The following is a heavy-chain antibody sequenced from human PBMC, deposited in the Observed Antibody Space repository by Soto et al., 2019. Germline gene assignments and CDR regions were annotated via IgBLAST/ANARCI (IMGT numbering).Heavy chain of an antibody. J-gene: IGHJ4*02. CDR3: ARSLAPHNYDILTAFDS. V-gene: IGHV5-51*01. Sequence: LGESLKISCKASGYIFGNHWIAWVRQTPGKGLEWMGIIYGGDSDVRYKPSFVGQITISVDKSITTAFLQWNSLKASDTATYYCARSLAPHNYDILTAFDSWGQGTLVTVSS. CDR2: IYGGDSDV. D-gene: IGHD3-9*01. CDR1: GYIFGNHW.